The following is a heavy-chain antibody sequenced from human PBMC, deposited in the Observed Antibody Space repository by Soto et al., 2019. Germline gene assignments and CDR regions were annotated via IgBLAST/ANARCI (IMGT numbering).Heavy chain of an antibody. J-gene: IGHJ4*02. CDR2: IIPIFGTA. V-gene: IGHV1-69*13. D-gene: IGHD6-19*01. CDR1: GGTFSSYA. CDR3: ARDRVAVAGTGPGFDY. Sequence: SVKVSCKASGGTFSSYAISWVRQAPGQGLEWMGGIIPIFGTANYAQKFQGRVTITADESTSTAYMELSSLRSEDTAVYYCARDRVAVAGTGPGFDYWGQGTLVTVSS.